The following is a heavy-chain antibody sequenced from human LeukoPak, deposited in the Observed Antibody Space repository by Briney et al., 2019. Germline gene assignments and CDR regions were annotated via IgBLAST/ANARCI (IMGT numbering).Heavy chain of an antibody. CDR3: VRRRLGYYFDY. CDR1: GGSFSGYY. J-gene: IGHJ4*02. D-gene: IGHD5-24*01. Sequence: SETLSLSCGVYGGSFSGYYWSWIRQPPGKGLEWIGEINPRGSTNYNPSLKSRVTLSAETSKNHFSLTLNSVTAADTAVYYCVRRRLGYYFDYWGQGTLVTVSS. V-gene: IGHV4-34*01. CDR2: INPRGST.